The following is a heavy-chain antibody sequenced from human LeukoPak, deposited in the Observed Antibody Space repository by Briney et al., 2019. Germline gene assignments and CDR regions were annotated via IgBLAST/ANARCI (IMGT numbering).Heavy chain of an antibody. V-gene: IGHV3-23*01. D-gene: IGHD6-19*01. J-gene: IGHJ4*02. CDR2: ISGSGGST. Sequence: GGSLRLSCAASGFTFSSYAMSWVRQAPGKGLEWVSAISGSGGSTYYADSVKGRFTISRDNSKNTLYLQMNSLRAEDTAVYYCVKDLEGSGSNYWGQGTPVTVSS. CDR1: GFTFSSYA. CDR3: VKDLEGSGSNY.